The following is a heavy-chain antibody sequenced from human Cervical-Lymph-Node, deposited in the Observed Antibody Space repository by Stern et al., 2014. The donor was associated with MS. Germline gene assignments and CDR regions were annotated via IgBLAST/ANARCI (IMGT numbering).Heavy chain of an antibody. CDR1: GYIFTDYY. Sequence: QLVQSGAEARAPGASMKVSCKASGYIFTDYYLHWVRQAPGQGLEWLGWINPNSGGTNYAQNFQGRVTMTRDTSISTAYMELRWLGYADTAVYYCARGSGTAYDLRGDYWGQGTLVTVSS. CDR3: ARGSGTAYDLRGDY. V-gene: IGHV1-2*02. J-gene: IGHJ4*01. D-gene: IGHD3-3*01. CDR2: INPNSGGT.